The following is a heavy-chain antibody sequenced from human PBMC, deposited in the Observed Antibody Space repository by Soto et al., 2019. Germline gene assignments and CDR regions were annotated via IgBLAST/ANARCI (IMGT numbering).Heavy chain of an antibody. D-gene: IGHD6-13*01. V-gene: IGHV3-30*18. CDR2: ISYDGSNK. J-gene: IGHJ4*02. CDR3: AKVPGIATAGTFDY. CDR1: GFTFSNYG. Sequence: GGSLRLSCAASGFTFSNYGMHWVRQAPGKGLEWVAVISYDGSNKYYADSVKGRFTISKDNSKNTLYLQMNSLRAEDTAVYYCAKVPGIATAGTFDYWGQGTLVTVSS.